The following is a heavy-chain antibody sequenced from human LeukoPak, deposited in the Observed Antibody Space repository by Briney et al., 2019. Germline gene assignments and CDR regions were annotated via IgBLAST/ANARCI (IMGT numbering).Heavy chain of an antibody. CDR3: ARGRYYGMDV. V-gene: IGHV3-74*01. Sequence: GGSLRLSCAAYGVTFTSYWMHWVRQAPGKGLVWVSRVNSDGSSTTYADSVKGRFTISRDNAKNTLYLQMNSLRAEDTAVYYCARGRYYGMDVWGQGTTVTVSS. CDR1: GVTFTSYW. J-gene: IGHJ6*02. CDR2: VNSDGSST.